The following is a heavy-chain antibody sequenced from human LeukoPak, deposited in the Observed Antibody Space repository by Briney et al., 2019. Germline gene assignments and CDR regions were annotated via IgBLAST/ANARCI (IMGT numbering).Heavy chain of an antibody. CDR2: ISGSGGST. D-gene: IGHD6-13*01. J-gene: IGHJ4*02. Sequence: GGSLRLSCAASGFTFSSYAMSWVRQAPGKGLEWVSAISGSGGSTYYADSVKGRFTISRDNSKNTLYLQMNSLRAEDTAVYYCATYSSSWYGALDYWGQGTLVTVSS. CDR3: ATYSSSWYGALDY. CDR1: GFTFSSYA. V-gene: IGHV3-23*01.